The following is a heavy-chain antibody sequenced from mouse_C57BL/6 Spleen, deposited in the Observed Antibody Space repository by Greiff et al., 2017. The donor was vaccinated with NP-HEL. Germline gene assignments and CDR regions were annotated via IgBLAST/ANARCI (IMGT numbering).Heavy chain of an antibody. CDR3: TRGYYGYDGYFDY. CDR2: ISSGGDYI. J-gene: IGHJ2*01. D-gene: IGHD2-2*01. CDR1: GFTFSSYA. V-gene: IGHV5-9-1*02. Sequence: EVQVVESGEGLVKPGGSLKLSCAASGFTFSSYAMSWVRQTPEKRLEWVAYISSGGDYIYYADTVKGRFTISSDNARNTLDLQMSSRKYDDTATYYCTRGYYGYDGYFDYWGQGTTLTVSS.